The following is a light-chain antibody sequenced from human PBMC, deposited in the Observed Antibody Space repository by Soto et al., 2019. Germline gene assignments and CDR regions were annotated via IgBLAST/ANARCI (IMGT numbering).Light chain of an antibody. Sequence: DIQMTQSPSSLSASVGDSVTITCRASQDINNFLAWFQQKPGKAPKSLIFAASILHSGVPSRFSVSGSGTDFTLTISSRQAEDFGTYYCQHYDGYPQTFGQETRLEI. CDR3: QHYDGYPQT. CDR1: QDINNF. V-gene: IGKV1-16*01. CDR2: AAS. J-gene: IGKJ5*01.